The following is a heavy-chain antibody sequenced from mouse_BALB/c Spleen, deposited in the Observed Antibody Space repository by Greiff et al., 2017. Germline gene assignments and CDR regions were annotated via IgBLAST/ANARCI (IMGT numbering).Heavy chain of an antibody. D-gene: IGHD1-1*01. CDR1: GFSLTSYG. V-gene: IGHV2-9*02. Sequence: VQLQQSGPGLVAPSQSLSITCTVSGFSLTSYGVHWVRQPPGKGLEWLGVIWAGGSTNYNSALMSRLSISKDNSKSQVFLKMNSLQTDDTAMYYCARVYGSSSLGLGYFDYWGQGTTLTVSS. CDR3: ARVYGSSSLGLGYFDY. CDR2: IWAGGST. J-gene: IGHJ2*01.